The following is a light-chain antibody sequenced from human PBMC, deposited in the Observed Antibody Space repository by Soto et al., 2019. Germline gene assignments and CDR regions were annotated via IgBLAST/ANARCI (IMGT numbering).Light chain of an antibody. CDR2: GAS. CDR3: QHYNDLPLT. CDR1: QSISNN. J-gene: IGKJ4*01. V-gene: IGKV3-15*01. Sequence: EIVMTQSPATLSVSPGERATLSCRASQSISNNLAWYQQKPGQAPRLLICGASTRATGIPARFSGSGSGTEFTLTISSLQSEDFAVYCCQHYNDLPLTFGGGTKVEIK.